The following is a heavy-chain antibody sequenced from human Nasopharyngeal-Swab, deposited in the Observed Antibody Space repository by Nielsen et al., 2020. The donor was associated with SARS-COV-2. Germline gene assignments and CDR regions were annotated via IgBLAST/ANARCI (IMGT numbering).Heavy chain of an antibody. Sequence: GGSLRLSCAASGFTFSSYAMSWVRQAPGKGLEWVSAISGSGGSTYYADSVKGRFTIPRDNSKNTLYLQMNSLRAEDTAVYYCAKQLLWFGELLDMFDYWGQGTLVTVSS. CDR2: ISGSGGST. V-gene: IGHV3-23*01. CDR3: AKQLLWFGELLDMFDY. D-gene: IGHD3-10*01. J-gene: IGHJ4*02. CDR1: GFTFSSYA.